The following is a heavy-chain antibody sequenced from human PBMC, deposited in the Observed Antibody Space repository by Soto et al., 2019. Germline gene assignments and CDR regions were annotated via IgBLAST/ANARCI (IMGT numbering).Heavy chain of an antibody. CDR2: INHSGST. CDR1: GGSFSGYY. V-gene: IGHV4-34*01. D-gene: IGHD6-19*01. CDR3: ARRTNLSGWYAGGFDP. J-gene: IGHJ5*02. Sequence: PSETLSLTCAVYGGSFSGYYWSWIRQPPGKGLEWIGEINHSGSTNYNPSLKSRVTISVDTSKNQFSLKLSSVTAADTAVYYCARRTNLSGWYAGGFDPWGQGTLVTVSS.